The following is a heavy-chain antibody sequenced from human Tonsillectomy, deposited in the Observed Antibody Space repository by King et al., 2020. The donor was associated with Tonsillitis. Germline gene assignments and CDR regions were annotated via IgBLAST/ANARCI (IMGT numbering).Heavy chain of an antibody. Sequence: QLQESGPGLVKPSETLSLTCTVSGGSISSYYWSWIRQPAGKGLEWIGRIYTNGSTNYNPSLKSRVTMSLDTSENQFSLKLSSVTAADTAVYYCAREKVVVYYYYMDVWGKGTTVTVSS. J-gene: IGHJ6*03. D-gene: IGHD2-15*01. CDR3: AREKVVVYYYYMDV. CDR1: GGSISSYY. V-gene: IGHV4-4*07. CDR2: IYTNGST.